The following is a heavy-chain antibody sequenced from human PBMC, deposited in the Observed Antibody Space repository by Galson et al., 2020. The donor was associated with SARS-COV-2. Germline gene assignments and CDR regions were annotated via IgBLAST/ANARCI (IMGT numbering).Heavy chain of an antibody. J-gene: IGHJ6*03. CDR2: INWNGGST. CDR1: GFTFDDYG. D-gene: IGHD6-13*01. Sequence: GGSLRLSCAASGFTFDDYGMSWVRQAPGKGLEWVSGINWNGGSTGYADSVKGRFTISRDNAKNSLYLQMNSLRAEDTALYYCARPRAAGRGGGYYYYYCMDVWGKGTTVTVSS. V-gene: IGHV3-20*04. CDR3: ARPRAAGRGGGYYYYYCMDV.